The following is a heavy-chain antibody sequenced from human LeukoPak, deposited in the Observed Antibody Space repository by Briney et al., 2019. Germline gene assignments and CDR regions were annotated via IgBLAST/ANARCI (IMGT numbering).Heavy chain of an antibody. J-gene: IGHJ4*02. V-gene: IGHV4-34*01. CDR1: GGSFSGYY. Sequence: PSETLSLTCAVSGGSFSGYYWSWIRQPPGKGLEWIGEINHSGSTNYNPSLKSRVTISVDTSKNQFSLKLSSVTAADTAVYYCASLRGASYYYDSSGYLGYWGQGTLVTVSS. CDR2: INHSGST. D-gene: IGHD3-22*01. CDR3: ASLRGASYYYDSSGYLGY.